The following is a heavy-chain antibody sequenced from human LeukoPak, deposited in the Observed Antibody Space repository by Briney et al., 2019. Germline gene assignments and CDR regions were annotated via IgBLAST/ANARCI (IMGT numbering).Heavy chain of an antibody. V-gene: IGHV4-59*01. Sequence: SETLSLTCTVTGGSISSYYWSWIRQPPGKGLEWIGYSSDSGSTNYNPSLKSRVTLLVDTSKDQFSLNLFSVTAADTAVYYCARGSDYGDSWGQGTLVTVSS. CDR1: GGSISSYY. J-gene: IGHJ4*02. CDR2: SSDSGST. CDR3: ARGSDYGDS.